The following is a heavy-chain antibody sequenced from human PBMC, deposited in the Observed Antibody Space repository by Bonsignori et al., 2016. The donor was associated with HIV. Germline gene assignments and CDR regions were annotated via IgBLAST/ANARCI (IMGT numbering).Heavy chain of an antibody. Sequence: WIRQPPGKGLEWVGRIKSKTDGDTTDYAAPVKARFTISRDDSKNTLYLQMNSLKTEDTAVYYCCSMIRGVCGYWGQGTLVTVSS. CDR3: CSMIRGVCGY. D-gene: IGHD3-10*01. CDR2: IKSKTDGDTT. J-gene: IGHJ4*02. V-gene: IGHV3-15*01.